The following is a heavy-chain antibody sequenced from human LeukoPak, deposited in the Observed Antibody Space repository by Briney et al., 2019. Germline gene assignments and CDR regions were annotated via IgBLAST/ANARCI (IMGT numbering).Heavy chain of an antibody. Sequence: GGSLRLSCAASGFTFSSYWMHWVRQAPEKGLVWVSRINSDGSSASYADSVKGRFTISRDNAKNTLYLQMNSLRAEDTAVYYCARDQRPRELQWSADAFDIWGQGTMVTVSS. D-gene: IGHD1-26*01. V-gene: IGHV3-74*01. J-gene: IGHJ3*02. CDR1: GFTFSSYW. CDR2: INSDGSSA. CDR3: ARDQRPRELQWSADAFDI.